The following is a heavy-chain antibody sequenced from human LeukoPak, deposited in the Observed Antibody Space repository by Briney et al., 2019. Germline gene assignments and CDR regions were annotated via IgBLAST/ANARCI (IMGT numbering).Heavy chain of an antibody. V-gene: IGHV3-23*01. J-gene: IGHJ4*02. Sequence: PGGSLRLSCVGSGFTFRSHAMSWVRQAPEKGLEFVSGIYENGGTTYYADSVKGRFTISRDNSKNTLYLQMNSLRAEDTAVYYCAREAGIVGATFDYWGQGTLVTVSS. CDR1: GFTFRSHA. CDR2: IYENGGTT. D-gene: IGHD1-26*01. CDR3: AREAGIVGATFDY.